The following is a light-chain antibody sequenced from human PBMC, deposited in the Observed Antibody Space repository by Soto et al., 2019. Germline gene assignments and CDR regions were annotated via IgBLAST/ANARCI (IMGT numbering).Light chain of an antibody. CDR2: DAS. J-gene: IGKJ2*01. CDR3: QQYNNWPPLYT. CDR1: QSVRNN. Sequence: EIVMTQSPATLSVSPGERATLSCRASQSVRNNLAWYQQKPGQAPRLLIYDASTRATGIPARFSGIGSGTEFTLTITSLQSEDFAIYSCQQYNNWPPLYTFGQGTKLEIK. V-gene: IGKV3-15*01.